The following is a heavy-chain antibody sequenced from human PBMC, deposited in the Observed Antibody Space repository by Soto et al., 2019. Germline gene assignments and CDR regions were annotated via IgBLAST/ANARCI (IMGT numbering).Heavy chain of an antibody. CDR3: ARTGPYDTRGYSPPSGLDV. Sequence: QVSLVESGGGAVQPGRSLRLSCAASGFTFSHYGIHWVRQAPGKGLEWVAVVWYDGSNKYYSDSVKGRFIISRDDSKKTVALHMKSLTAEDTAVSYGARTGPYDTRGYSPPSGLDVWGQGTSVTVSS. CDR2: VWYDGSNK. CDR1: GFTFSHYG. J-gene: IGHJ6*02. V-gene: IGHV3-33*08. D-gene: IGHD3-22*01.